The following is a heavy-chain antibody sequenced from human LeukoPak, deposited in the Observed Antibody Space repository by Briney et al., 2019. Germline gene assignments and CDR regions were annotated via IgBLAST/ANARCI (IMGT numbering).Heavy chain of an antibody. CDR1: GGTFSSYA. Sequence: ASVKVSCKASGGTFSSYAISWVRQAPGQGLEWMGRIIPILGIANYAQKFQGRVMITVDKSTSTAYMELSSLRSEDTAVYYCARGRTVTTAYYFDYWGQGTLVTVSS. CDR3: ARGRTVTTAYYFDY. CDR2: IIPILGIA. D-gene: IGHD4-17*01. V-gene: IGHV1-69*04. J-gene: IGHJ4*02.